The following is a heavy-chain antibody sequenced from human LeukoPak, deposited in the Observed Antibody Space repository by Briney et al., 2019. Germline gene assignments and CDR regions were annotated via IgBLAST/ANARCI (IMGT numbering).Heavy chain of an antibody. J-gene: IGHJ4*02. Sequence: SETLSLTCTVSGGSISGYYWSWIRQPPGKGLEWIGYIYYSGTTNYNPSLRSRVTISVDMSKNQFSLKLSSVTAADTAVYYCARDLRGHYFDSWGQGTLVTVSS. CDR3: ARDLRGHYFDS. V-gene: IGHV4-59*01. CDR1: GGSISGYY. CDR2: IYYSGTT.